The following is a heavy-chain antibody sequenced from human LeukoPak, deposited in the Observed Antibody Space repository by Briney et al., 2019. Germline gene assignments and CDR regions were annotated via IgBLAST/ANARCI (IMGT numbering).Heavy chain of an antibody. CDR3: ANYKWELLLGYFDY. Sequence: GGSLRLSCAASGFTFDDYGMSWIRQAPGKGLEWVSAISGSGGSTYYADSVKGRFTISRDNSKNTLYLQMNSLRAEDTAVYYCANYKWELLLGYFDYWGQGTLVTVSS. J-gene: IGHJ4*02. D-gene: IGHD1-26*01. V-gene: IGHV3-23*01. CDR1: GFTFDDYG. CDR2: ISGSGGST.